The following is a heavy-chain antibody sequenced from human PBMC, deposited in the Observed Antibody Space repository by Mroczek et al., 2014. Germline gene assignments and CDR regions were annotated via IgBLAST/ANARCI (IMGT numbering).Heavy chain of an antibody. CDR2: INPNSGGT. D-gene: IGHD3-10*01. CDR1: GYTFTGYY. CDR3: AREEITMVRGVIIRGXFDI. Sequence: QVQLVQSGAEVKKPGASVKVSCKASGYTFTGYYMHWVRQAPGQGLEWMGWINPNSGGTNYAQKFQGRVTMTRDTSISTAYMELSRLRSDDTAVYYCAREEITMVRGVIIRGXFDIWGQGQWSPSLQ. V-gene: IGHV1-2*02. J-gene: IGHJ3*02.